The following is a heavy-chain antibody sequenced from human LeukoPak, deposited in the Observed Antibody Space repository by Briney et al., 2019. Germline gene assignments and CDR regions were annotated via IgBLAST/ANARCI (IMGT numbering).Heavy chain of an antibody. Sequence: SETLSLTCTVSGGSLSSYYWSWVRQPAGKGLEWIGRIYTSGSTNYNPSLMSRVTMSVDTSKNQFSLKLSSVTAADTAVYYCARDIWGYDYGVWWFDRWGQGTLVTVSS. CDR3: ARDIWGYDYGVWWFDR. CDR2: IYTSGST. D-gene: IGHD4-17*01. V-gene: IGHV4-4*07. CDR1: GGSLSSYY. J-gene: IGHJ5*02.